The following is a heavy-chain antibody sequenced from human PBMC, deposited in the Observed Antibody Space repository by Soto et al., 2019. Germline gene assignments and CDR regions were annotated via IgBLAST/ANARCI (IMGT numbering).Heavy chain of an antibody. Sequence: QVQLVESGGGLVKPGGSLRLSCAASGFTFSDYYMSWIRQAPGKGLEWVSYISSSSSYTNYADSVKGRFTISRDNAKNSLYLQRNSRRAEDTAVYYCASSVDMVATIDYGGRGTLVTVSS. CDR2: ISSSSSYT. CDR3: ASSVDMVATIDY. D-gene: IGHD5-12*01. CDR1: GFTFSDYY. V-gene: IGHV3-11*06. J-gene: IGHJ4*02.